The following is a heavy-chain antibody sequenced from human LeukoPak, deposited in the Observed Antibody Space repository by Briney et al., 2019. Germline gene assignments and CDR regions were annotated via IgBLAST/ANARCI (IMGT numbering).Heavy chain of an antibody. CDR2: INDSGST. Sequence: SETLSLTCAVGGGSFSCCYGSWIRQPPGKGLEWIGEINDSGSTNYNPSLKSRVTISVDTSKNQFSLKLSSVTAADTAVYYCATGCHKYYYDSSGCPNYSFDYWGQGTLVTVSS. CDR3: ATGCHKYYYDSSGCPNYSFDY. J-gene: IGHJ4*02. D-gene: IGHD3-22*01. CDR1: GGSFSCCY. V-gene: IGHV4-34*01.